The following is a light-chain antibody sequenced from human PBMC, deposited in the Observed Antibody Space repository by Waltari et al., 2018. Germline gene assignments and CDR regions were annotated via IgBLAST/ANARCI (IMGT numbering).Light chain of an antibody. CDR3: QQSYRTPPLT. V-gene: IGKV1-39*01. Sequence: DIQMTQSPSSLSASVGDRVTIPCRASQSISGYLNWYPQKPGNAPKVLIYATSSLQSGVPARFSGSGSGTDFTLTISSLQPEDFATYYCQQSYRTPPLTFGGGTKVEIK. J-gene: IGKJ4*01. CDR2: ATS. CDR1: QSISGY.